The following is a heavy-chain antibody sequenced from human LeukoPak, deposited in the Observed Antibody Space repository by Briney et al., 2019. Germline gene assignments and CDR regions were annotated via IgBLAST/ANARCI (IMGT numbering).Heavy chain of an antibody. CDR3: ARDQGVPGYYYDSSAYAHFDY. J-gene: IGHJ4*02. Sequence: GGSLRLSCAASGFTFSDYYMSWIRQAPGKGLEWVSYISSSGSTIYYADSVKGRFTISRDNAKNSLYLQMNSLRAEDTAVYYCARDQGVPGYYYDSSAYAHFDYWGQGTLVTVSS. CDR1: GFTFSDYY. CDR2: ISSSGSTI. V-gene: IGHV3-11*04. D-gene: IGHD3-22*01.